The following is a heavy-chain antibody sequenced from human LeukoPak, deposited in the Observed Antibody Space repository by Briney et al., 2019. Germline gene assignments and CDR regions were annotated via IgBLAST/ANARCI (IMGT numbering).Heavy chain of an antibody. CDR1: GYTFTSYW. Sequence: KVSCKASGYTFTSYWIGWVRQMPGKGLEWMGIIYPGDSDTRYSPSFQGQVTISADKSISTAYLQWSSLKASDTAMYYCARLVRAPGAFDYWGQGTLVTVSS. J-gene: IGHJ4*02. CDR2: IYPGDSDT. CDR3: ARLVRAPGAFDY. D-gene: IGHD3-10*01. V-gene: IGHV5-51*01.